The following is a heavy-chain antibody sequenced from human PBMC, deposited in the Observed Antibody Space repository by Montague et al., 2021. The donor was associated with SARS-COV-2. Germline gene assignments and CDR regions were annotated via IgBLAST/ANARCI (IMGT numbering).Heavy chain of an antibody. J-gene: IGHJ4*02. CDR2: TYYRSKWYT. CDR3: AREGTVPGPRGIYFDD. CDR1: EDSVSSHSAA. Sequence: CAISEDSVSSHSAAWNWIRQSPSEGLEWLGRTYYRSKWYTDYAPSVKTRITITPDTSNNQFSLHLNSVTPGDTAVYYCAREGTVPGPRGIYFDDWGQGTLVTVSS. D-gene: IGHD1-1*01. V-gene: IGHV6-1*01.